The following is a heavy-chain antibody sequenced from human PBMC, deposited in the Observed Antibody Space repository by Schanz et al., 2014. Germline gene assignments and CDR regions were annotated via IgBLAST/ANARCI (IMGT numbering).Heavy chain of an antibody. CDR2: IYSGIGA. D-gene: IGHD3-22*01. Sequence: VQLQESGPGLVKPSGTLSLTCAVSGASISSSNWWSWVRQAPGKGLEWVSVIYSGIGAYYADSVKDRFTVSRDNSKNTVYLQMNRLRAEDTAVYYCARVHHYDPSGWGYFDYWGQGALVTVSS. J-gene: IGHJ4*02. CDR1: GASISSSNW. V-gene: IGHV3-66*01. CDR3: ARVHHYDPSGWGYFDY.